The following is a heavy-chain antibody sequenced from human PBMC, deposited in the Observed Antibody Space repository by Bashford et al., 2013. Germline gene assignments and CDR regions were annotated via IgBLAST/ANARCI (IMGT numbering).Heavy chain of an antibody. J-gene: IGHJ6*02. CDR3: ARDRLVQGMDV. D-gene: IGHD4/OR15-4a*01. CDR1: GFTFSSYS. CDR2: ISSSSSDI. V-gene: IGHV3-21*01. Sequence: GGSLRLSCAASGFTFSSYSMNWVRQAPGKGLEWLLSISSSSSDIYYADSVKGRFTISRDNAKNSLHLQMNSLRAEDTAVYYCARDRLVQGMDVWGQGTTVTVSS.